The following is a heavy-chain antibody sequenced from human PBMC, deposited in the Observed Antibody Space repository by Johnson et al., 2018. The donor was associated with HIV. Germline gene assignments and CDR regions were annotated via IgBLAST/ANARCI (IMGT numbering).Heavy chain of an antibody. D-gene: IGHD3-22*01. Sequence: QVQLVESGGGVVQPGGSLRLSCAASGFTFSSYAMHWVRQAPGKGLEWVAVISYDASNKYYADSVKGRFTISRDNSKNTLYLQMNSLRPEDTAVYYCARERKWDYDMAFDIWGQGTMVTFSS. CDR3: ARERKWDYDMAFDI. V-gene: IGHV3-30*04. J-gene: IGHJ3*02. CDR2: ISYDASNK. CDR1: GFTFSSYA.